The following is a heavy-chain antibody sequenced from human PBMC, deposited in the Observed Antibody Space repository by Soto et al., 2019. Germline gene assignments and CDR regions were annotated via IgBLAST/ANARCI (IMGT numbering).Heavy chain of an antibody. V-gene: IGHV1-3*01. D-gene: IGHD2-21*01. Sequence: ASVKVSCTASGYTFTGYAIHWVRQAPGQRLEWMGWINAGNGNTKYSQKFQGRVTITRDTSASTVYMDLSSLRSEDTAVYYCASIVVSIRDYQYQYGVDVWGQGTAVTVSS. J-gene: IGHJ6*02. CDR3: ASIVVSIRDYQYQYGVDV. CDR2: INAGNGNT. CDR1: GYTFTGYA.